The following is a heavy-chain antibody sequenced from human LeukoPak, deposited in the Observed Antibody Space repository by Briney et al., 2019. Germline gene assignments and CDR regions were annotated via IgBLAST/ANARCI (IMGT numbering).Heavy chain of an antibody. J-gene: IGHJ4*02. CDR1: GYTFTSYG. Sequence: ASVKVSCKASGYTFTSYGISWVRQAHGQGVERMGWISAYNGNTNYAQKLQGRVTMTTDTSTRTAYMELRRLRAEDTAVYNCETQGRAVYYYGSREPIDYWGQGTLVTVSS. CDR3: ETQGRAVYYYGSREPIDY. D-gene: IGHD3-10*01. V-gene: IGHV1-18*01. CDR2: ISAYNGNT.